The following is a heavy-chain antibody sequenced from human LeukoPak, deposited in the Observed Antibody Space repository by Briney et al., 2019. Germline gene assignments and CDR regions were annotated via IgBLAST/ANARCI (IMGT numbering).Heavy chain of an antibody. V-gene: IGHV4-4*02. J-gene: IGHJ4*02. CDR1: GGSLSTANW. Sequence: PSGTLSLTCAVSGGSLSTANWWSGVRQPPGKGLEWIAEIYNNGGTNYNPSLKSRVTMSIDIPKNQFSLKLTTMTAADTAVYYCARGGDYLGDYFDYWGQGTLVTVSS. CDR3: ARGGDYLGDYFDY. CDR2: IYNNGGT. D-gene: IGHD3-16*01.